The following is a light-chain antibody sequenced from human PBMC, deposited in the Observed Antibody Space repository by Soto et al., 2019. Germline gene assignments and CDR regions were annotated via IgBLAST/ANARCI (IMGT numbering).Light chain of an antibody. CDR1: SSDVGGYNR. CDR2: DVS. J-gene: IGLJ1*01. CDR3: SSFTTSSTYV. Sequence: QSVLTQPPSVSGSPGQSVAISCTGASSDVGGYNRVSWYQQPPGTAPKLMIYDVSNRPSGVPDRFSGSKSGNTASLTISGPQAEDEADYYCSSFTTSSTYVFGTGTKVTVL. V-gene: IGLV2-18*02.